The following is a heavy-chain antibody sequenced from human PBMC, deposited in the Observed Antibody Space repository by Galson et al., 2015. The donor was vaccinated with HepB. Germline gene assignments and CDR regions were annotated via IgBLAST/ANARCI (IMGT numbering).Heavy chain of an antibody. CDR3: ARHSARLGELSSPMDY. CDR2: ISGGGAGR. V-gene: IGHV3-23*01. CDR1: GFTFSNYA. J-gene: IGHJ4*02. Sequence: SLRLSCAASGFTFSNYALSWVRQAPGKGLEWVSSISGGGAGRYYADSVQGRLTISRDNAKNTLDLQMNSLRAEDTGVYYCARHSARLGELSSPMDYWGQGTLVTVSS. D-gene: IGHD3-16*02.